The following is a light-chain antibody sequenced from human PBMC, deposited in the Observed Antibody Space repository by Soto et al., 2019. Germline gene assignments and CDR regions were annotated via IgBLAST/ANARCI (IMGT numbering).Light chain of an antibody. CDR3: HQYGSLYT. CDR2: GAS. V-gene: IGKV3-20*01. CDR1: QSVSSSY. Sequence: VLTQSPGTLSLSPGERATLSCRASQSVSSSYLAWYQQKPGQAPRLLIYGASRRATGIPDRFSGSGSGTDFTLTISRLEPEDFAVYYCHQYGSLYTFGQGTSLEIK. J-gene: IGKJ2*01.